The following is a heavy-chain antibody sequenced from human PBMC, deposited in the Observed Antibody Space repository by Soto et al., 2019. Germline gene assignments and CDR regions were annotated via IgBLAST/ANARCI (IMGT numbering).Heavy chain of an antibody. D-gene: IGHD6-19*01. Sequence: GGSLRLSCAASGFTFSNYAVTWVRQAPGKGLELVSTISGSGTTAYYADFVKGRFIFSRDNPKNTMYLQMNSLRAEDTAVYFCAKTTDGWFSAFEIWGQGTVVTVSS. CDR2: ISGSGTTA. V-gene: IGHV3-23*01. CDR3: AKTTDGWFSAFEI. CDR1: GFTFSNYA. J-gene: IGHJ3*02.